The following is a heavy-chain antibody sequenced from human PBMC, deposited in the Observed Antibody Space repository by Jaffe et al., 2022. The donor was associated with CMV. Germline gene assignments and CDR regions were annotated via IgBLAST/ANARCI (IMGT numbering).Heavy chain of an antibody. CDR1: GFTFSSYG. CDR2: IWYDGSNK. J-gene: IGHJ4*02. CDR3: ARWDPSLGYDY. V-gene: IGHV3-33*01. D-gene: IGHD7-27*01. Sequence: QVQLVESGGGVVQPGRSLRLSCAASGFTFSSYGMHWVRQAPGKGLEWVAVIWYDGSNKYYADSVKGRFTISRDNSKNTLYLQMNSLRAEDTAVYYCARWDPSLGYDYWGQGTLVTVSS.